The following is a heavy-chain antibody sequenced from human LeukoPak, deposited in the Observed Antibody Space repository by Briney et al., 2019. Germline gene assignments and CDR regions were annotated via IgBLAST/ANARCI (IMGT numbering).Heavy chain of an antibody. V-gene: IGHV4-59*06. CDR2: IYYSGST. CDR3: AREKPNYCSSTSCYTPENWFDP. D-gene: IGHD2-2*02. Sequence: PSETLSLTCTVSGGSISSYYWSWIRQHPGKGLEWIGYIYYSGSTYYNPSLKSRVTISVDTSKNQFSLKLSSVTAADTAVYYCAREKPNYCSSTSCYTPENWFDPWGQGTLVTVSS. J-gene: IGHJ5*02. CDR1: GGSISSYY.